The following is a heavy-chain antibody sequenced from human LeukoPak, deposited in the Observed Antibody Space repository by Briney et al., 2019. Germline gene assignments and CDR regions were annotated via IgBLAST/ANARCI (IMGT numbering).Heavy chain of an antibody. V-gene: IGHV3-21*01. D-gene: IGHD1-26*01. CDR2: ISSSSSYI. Sequence: GGSLRLSCAASGFTFSSYGMHWVRQAPGKGLEWVSSISSSSSYIYYADSVKGRFTISRDNAKNSLYLQMNSLRAEDTAVYYCARDSGSYSPLYNWGQGTLVTVSS. CDR1: GFTFSSYG. CDR3: ARDSGSYSPLYN. J-gene: IGHJ4*02.